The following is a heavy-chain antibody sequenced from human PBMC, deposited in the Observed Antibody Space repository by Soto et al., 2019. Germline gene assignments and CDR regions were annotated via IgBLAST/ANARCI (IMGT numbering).Heavy chain of an antibody. J-gene: IGHJ4*02. Sequence: ASVKVSCTASGGTFSSYTISWVRQALGQGLEWMGRIIPILGIANYAQKFQGRVTITADKSTSTAYMELSSLRSEDTAVYYCAASYYYDSSGYYPYWGQGTLVTVSS. V-gene: IGHV1-69*02. D-gene: IGHD3-22*01. CDR3: AASYYYDSSGYYPY. CDR2: IIPILGIA. CDR1: GGTFSSYT.